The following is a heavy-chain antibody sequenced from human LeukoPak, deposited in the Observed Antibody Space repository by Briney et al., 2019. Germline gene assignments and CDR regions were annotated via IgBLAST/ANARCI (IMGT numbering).Heavy chain of an antibody. D-gene: IGHD4-11*01. J-gene: IGHJ4*02. CDR3: ARLLTTGATFYFDY. CDR1: GGSISSSSYS. V-gene: IGHV4-39*01. CDR2: IYYSGST. Sequence: PSETLSLTCTVSGGSISSSSYSWGWIRQPPGKGLEWIGSIYYSGSTYYNPSLKSRVTISVDTSKNQFSLKLSSVTAADTAVYYCARLLTTGATFYFDYWGQGTLVTVSS.